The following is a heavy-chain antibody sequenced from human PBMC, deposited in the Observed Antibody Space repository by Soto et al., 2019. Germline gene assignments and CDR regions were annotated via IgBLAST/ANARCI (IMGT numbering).Heavy chain of an antibody. CDR1: GFTFSSYA. CDR3: ARALYDFWSGYYREYYYGMDV. V-gene: IGHV3-30-3*01. D-gene: IGHD3-3*01. CDR2: ISYDGSNK. Sequence: GGSLRLSCAASGFTFSSYAMHWVRQAPGKGLEWVAVISYDGSNKYYADSVKGRFTISRDNSKNTLYLQMNSLRAEDTAVYYCARALYDFWSGYYREYYYGMDVWGQGTTVTVSS. J-gene: IGHJ6*02.